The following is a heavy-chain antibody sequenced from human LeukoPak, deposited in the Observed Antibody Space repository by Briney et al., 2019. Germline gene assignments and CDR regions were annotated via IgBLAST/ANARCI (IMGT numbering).Heavy chain of an antibody. J-gene: IGHJ5*02. D-gene: IGHD2-15*01. CDR1: GYTFTSYG. Sequence: SVKVSCKASGYTFTSYGISWVRQAPGQGLEWMGGIIPIFGTANYAQKFQGRVTITADKSTSTAYMELSSLRSEDTAVYYCARERYCSGGSCFDWFDPWGQGTLVTVSS. V-gene: IGHV1-69*06. CDR2: IIPIFGTA. CDR3: ARERYCSGGSCFDWFDP.